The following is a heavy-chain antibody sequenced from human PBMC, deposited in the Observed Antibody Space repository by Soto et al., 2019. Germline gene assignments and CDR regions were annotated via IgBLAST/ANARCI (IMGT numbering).Heavy chain of an antibody. D-gene: IGHD2-21*01. Sequence: SETLSLTCTVFGGSISSSYWSWIRQPPGKGLEWIGYISYSGSTNYNPSLKSRVTISVDTSKNQFSLKLNSVTAADTAVYYCARLGAYYQSLDPWGPGILVTVSS. CDR3: ARLGAYYQSLDP. J-gene: IGHJ5*02. CDR1: GGSISSSY. CDR2: ISYSGST. V-gene: IGHV4-59*08.